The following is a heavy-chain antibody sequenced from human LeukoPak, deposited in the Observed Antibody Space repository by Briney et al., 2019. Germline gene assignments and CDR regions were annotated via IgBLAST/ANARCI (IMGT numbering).Heavy chain of an antibody. CDR1: GGSISSYD. V-gene: IGHV4-4*07. J-gene: IGHJ4*02. D-gene: IGHD3-10*01. CDR3: AREIYGSGSYYFDY. CDR2: IYISGNT. Sequence: SETLSLTCTVSGGSISSYDWSWIRQPAGKGLEWIGRIYISGNTYYNSSLKSRVTMSVDTSKNQLSLKLSSVSAADTAVYYCAREIYGSGSYYFDYWGQGTLVTVSS.